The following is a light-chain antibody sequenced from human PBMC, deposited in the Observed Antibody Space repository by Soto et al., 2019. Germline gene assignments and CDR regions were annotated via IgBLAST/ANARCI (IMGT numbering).Light chain of an antibody. CDR1: QSISSW. V-gene: IGKV1-5*01. Sequence: DIQMTQSPSTLSASVGDRVTITCRASQSISSWLAGDQQKPGKAPKLLIYGASSWESGVPSRFSGSGSGTEFTLTISSLQPDDFATYCCQQYNSYPWTFGQGTKVEIK. J-gene: IGKJ1*01. CDR2: GAS. CDR3: QQYNSYPWT.